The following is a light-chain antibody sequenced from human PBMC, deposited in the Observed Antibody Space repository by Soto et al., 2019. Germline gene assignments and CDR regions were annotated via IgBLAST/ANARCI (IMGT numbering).Light chain of an antibody. V-gene: IGKV3-15*01. CDR3: QQYNNWPLT. Sequence: EIVMTQSPATLSVSPGERATLSCRASQSLRSNLAWYQQKPGQAPRLLIYGASTRATGTPARFSGSGSGTEFTLTISSLQSEDFTVYYCQQYNNWPLTFGGGTKVEIK. CDR1: QSLRSN. J-gene: IGKJ4*01. CDR2: GAS.